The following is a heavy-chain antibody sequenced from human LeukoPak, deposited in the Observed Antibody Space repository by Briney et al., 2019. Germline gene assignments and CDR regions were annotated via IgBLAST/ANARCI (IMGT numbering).Heavy chain of an antibody. D-gene: IGHD3-16*01. CDR2: IYSGGST. Sequence: PGRSLRLSCAASGFTVSSNYMSWVRQAPGKGLEWVSVIYSGGSTYYADSVKGRFTISRDNSKNTLYLQMNSLRAEDTAVYYCARDGGDDYFDYWGQGTLVTVSS. CDR1: GFTVSSNY. J-gene: IGHJ4*02. CDR3: ARDGGDDYFDY. V-gene: IGHV3-53*01.